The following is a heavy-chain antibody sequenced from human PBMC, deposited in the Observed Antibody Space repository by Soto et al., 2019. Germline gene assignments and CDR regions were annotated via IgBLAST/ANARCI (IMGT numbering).Heavy chain of an antibody. CDR1: GYYFPSYW. CDR2: FYPGDSDT. J-gene: IGHJ4*02. D-gene: IGHD4-17*01. V-gene: IGHV5-51*01. CDR3: ARQGNGAEGFDY. Sequence: EVQLVPSGAEVKKHGESLTISCKGSGYYFPSYWIGWVRQMPGKGLEWMGIFYPGDSDTRYSPSFQGQVTISADRSISTAYLQWSSLKPSDTAMYYCARQGNGAEGFDYWGQGTLVTVSS.